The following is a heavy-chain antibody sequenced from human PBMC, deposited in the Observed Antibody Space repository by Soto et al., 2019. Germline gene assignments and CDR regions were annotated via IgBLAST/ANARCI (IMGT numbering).Heavy chain of an antibody. CDR1: GFTFSSYA. J-gene: IGHJ4*02. Sequence: PGGSLRLSCAASGFTFSSYAMSWVRQAPGKGLEWVLAISGSGGSTYYADSVKGRFTISRDNSKNTLYLQMNSLRAEDTAVYYCAKDGYCTNGVCYIRREARVFDYWGQGTLVTVSS. V-gene: IGHV3-23*01. CDR3: AKDGYCTNGVCYIRREARVFDY. CDR2: ISGSGGST. D-gene: IGHD2-8*01.